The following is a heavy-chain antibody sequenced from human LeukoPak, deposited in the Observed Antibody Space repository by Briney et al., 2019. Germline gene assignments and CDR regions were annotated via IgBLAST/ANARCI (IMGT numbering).Heavy chain of an antibody. Sequence: PSETLSLTCTVSAGSISSYYWGWIRQPPGKGLEWTGSIYYSGSTYYNPSLKSRVTISVDTSKNQFSLKLSSVTAADTAVYYCARRGYDSSGYYYAYWGQGTLVTVSS. CDR2: IYYSGST. V-gene: IGHV4-39*01. CDR1: AGSISSYY. D-gene: IGHD3-22*01. CDR3: ARRGYDSSGYYYAY. J-gene: IGHJ4*02.